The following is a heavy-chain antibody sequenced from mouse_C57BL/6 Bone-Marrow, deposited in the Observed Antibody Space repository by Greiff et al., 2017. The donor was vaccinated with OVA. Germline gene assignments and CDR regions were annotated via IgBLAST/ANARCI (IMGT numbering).Heavy chain of an antibody. V-gene: IGHV5-4*03. CDR2: ISDGGSYT. J-gene: IGHJ2*01. CDR1: GFTFSSYA. Sequence: DVKLVESGGGLVKPGGSLKLSCAASGFTFSSYAMSWVRQTPEKRLEWVATISDGGSYTYYPDNVKGRFTIARDNAKNNLYLQMSHLKSEDTAMYYCARYRDYWGKGTTLTVSS. CDR3: ARYRDY.